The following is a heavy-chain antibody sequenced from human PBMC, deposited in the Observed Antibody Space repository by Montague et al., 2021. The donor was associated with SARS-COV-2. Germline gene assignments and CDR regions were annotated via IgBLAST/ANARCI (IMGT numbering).Heavy chain of an antibody. CDR1: GGSFSGYY. D-gene: IGHD3-9*01. CDR3: ARDGSLRFEILIGPRHYYYGMDV. J-gene: IGHJ6*02. CDR2: IYYCGST. Sequence: SETLSLTCAVYGGSFSGYYWSWIRQPPGQGLEWIGSIYYCGSTYYNPYLKSRATISVDTSTNQFSLKLSSVPAADTAVYYCARDGSLRFEILIGPRHYYYGMDVWGQGTTVTVSS. V-gene: IGHV4-34*11.